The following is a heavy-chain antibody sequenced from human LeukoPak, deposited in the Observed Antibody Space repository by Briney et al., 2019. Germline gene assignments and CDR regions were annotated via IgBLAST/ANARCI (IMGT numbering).Heavy chain of an antibody. V-gene: IGHV3-30-3*01. J-gene: IGHJ4*01. CDR2: ISYEGSNK. Sequence: GGSLRLSCAASGFTFSSYAMHGVRQAPGKGLEWVAVISYEGSNKYYADSVKGRFTISRDNSKNTLYLQMNSLRAEDTAVYYCARDAGWVAGIISPYFDYWGQGTLVTVSS. CDR1: GFTFSSYA. CDR3: ARDAGWVAGIISPYFDY. D-gene: IGHD6-19*01.